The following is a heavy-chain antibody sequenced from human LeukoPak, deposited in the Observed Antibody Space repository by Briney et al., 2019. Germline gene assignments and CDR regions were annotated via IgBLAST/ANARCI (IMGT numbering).Heavy chain of an antibody. D-gene: IGHD1-7*01. CDR3: ARAAGWNYLDY. J-gene: IGHJ4*02. CDR2: IYYSGST. Sequence: SQTLSLTCTVSGGSISSCDCYWSWIRQPPGKGLEWIGYIYYSGSTYYNPSLKSRVTISVDTSKNQFSLKLSSVTAADTAVYYCARAAGWNYLDYWGQGTLVTVSS. CDR1: GGSISSCDCY. V-gene: IGHV4-30-4*08.